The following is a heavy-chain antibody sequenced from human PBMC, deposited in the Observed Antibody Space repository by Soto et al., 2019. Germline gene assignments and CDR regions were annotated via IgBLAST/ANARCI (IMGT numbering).Heavy chain of an antibody. V-gene: IGHV4-31*03. CDR1: GGSISGGGYY. CDR2: IYYSGST. Sequence: QVLLQESGPGLVKPSQTLSLTCTVSGGSISGGGYYWSWIRQPPGKGLEWIEYIYYSGSTYYNPYLKSRVTISVDTSENQFSLKLSSVTAADTAVYYCARKYCSSTICYEFFDYWGQGTLVTVSS. CDR3: ARKYCSSTICYEFFDY. J-gene: IGHJ4*02. D-gene: IGHD2-2*01.